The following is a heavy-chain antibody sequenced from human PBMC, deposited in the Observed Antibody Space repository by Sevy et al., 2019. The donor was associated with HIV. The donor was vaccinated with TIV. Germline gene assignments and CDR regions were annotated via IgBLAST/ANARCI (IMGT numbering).Heavy chain of an antibody. Sequence: SETLSLTCTVSCGSISSYYWSWIRQPPGKGLEWIGYIYYSGSTNYNPSLKSRVTISVDTSKNQFSLKLSSVTAADTAVYYCARGHVWFRWFDPWGQGTLVTVSS. CDR1: CGSISSYY. V-gene: IGHV4-59*01. J-gene: IGHJ5*02. CDR2: IYYSGST. D-gene: IGHD3-10*01. CDR3: ARGHVWFRWFDP.